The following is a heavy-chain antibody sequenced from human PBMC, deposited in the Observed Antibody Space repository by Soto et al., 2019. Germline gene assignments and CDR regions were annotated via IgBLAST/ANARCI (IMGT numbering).Heavy chain of an antibody. V-gene: IGHV3-30-3*01. J-gene: IGHJ4*02. CDR2: ISYDGSNK. D-gene: IGHD2-2*01. CDR3: ARESKGWDIVVVPASPLLD. CDR1: GFTFSSYA. Sequence: QVQLVESGGGVVQPGRSLRLSCAASGFTFSSYAMHWVRQAPGKGLEWVAVISYDGSNKYYADSVKGRFTISRDNSKNTLYLQMNSLRAEDTAVYYCARESKGWDIVVVPASPLLDWGQGTLVTVSS.